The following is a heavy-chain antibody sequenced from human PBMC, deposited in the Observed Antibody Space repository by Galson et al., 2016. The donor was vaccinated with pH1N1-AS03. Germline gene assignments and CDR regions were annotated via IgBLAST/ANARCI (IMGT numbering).Heavy chain of an antibody. D-gene: IGHD3-10*01. CDR2: ISSGSDYK. CDR1: GFAFSTCG. J-gene: IGHJ2*01. CDR3: AEIGVIAKWYFDL. V-gene: IGHV3-23*01. Sequence: SLRLSCAASGFAFSTCGMSWVRQAPGKVPQWVSSISSGSDYKYYADSVKSRFTVSRDNSKNALYLQMNGLRAEDTAVYYCAEIGVIAKWYFDLWGRGALVTVSS.